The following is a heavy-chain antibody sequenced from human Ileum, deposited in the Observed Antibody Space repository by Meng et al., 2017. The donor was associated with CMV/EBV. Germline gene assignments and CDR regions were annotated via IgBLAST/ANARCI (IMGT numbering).Heavy chain of an antibody. CDR2: IIPIFGTA. CDR3: ARDLSVGGDGRYDFWSGYLSGWFDP. D-gene: IGHD3-3*01. V-gene: IGHV1-69*05. Sequence: WLRQAPGQGLEWMGGIIPIFGTANYAQKFQGRVTITTDESTSTAYMELSSLRSEDTAVYYCARDLSVGGDGRYDFWSGYLSGWFDPWGQGTLVTVSS. J-gene: IGHJ5*02.